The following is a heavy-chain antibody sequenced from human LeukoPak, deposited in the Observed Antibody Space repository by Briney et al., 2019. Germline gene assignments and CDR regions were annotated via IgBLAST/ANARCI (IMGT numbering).Heavy chain of an antibody. CDR2: IKQDGSEK. V-gene: IGHV3-7*01. CDR1: GFTFSSYW. Sequence: GGSLRLSCAASGFTFSSYWMSWVRQAPGKGLEWVANIKQDGSEKYYVDSVKGRFTISRDNAKNSLYLQMNSLRAEDTAVYYCARDPLMYYYDSSGYNDYWGQGTLVTVSS. J-gene: IGHJ4*02. CDR3: ARDPLMYYYDSSGYNDY. D-gene: IGHD3-22*01.